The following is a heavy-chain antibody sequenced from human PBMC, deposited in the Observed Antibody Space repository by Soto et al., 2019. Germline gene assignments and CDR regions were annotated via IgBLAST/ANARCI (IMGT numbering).Heavy chain of an antibody. D-gene: IGHD6-13*01. V-gene: IGHV3-30-3*01. CDR3: ARDPLRRAAGPMDV. J-gene: IGHJ6*02. Sequence: QVQLVESGGGVVQPGRSLRLSCAASGFTFSIYAMHWVRQAPGKGLEWVADISFDGNDKKYAESVKGRFTISRDNSNPTVFLQMNSLRCDDTGLYYCARDPLRRAAGPMDVWGQGTMVTVSS. CDR2: ISFDGNDK. CDR1: GFTFSIYA.